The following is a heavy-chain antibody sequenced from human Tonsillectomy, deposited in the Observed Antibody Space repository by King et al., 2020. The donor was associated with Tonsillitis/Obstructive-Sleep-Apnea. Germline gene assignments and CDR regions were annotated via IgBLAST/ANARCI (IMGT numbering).Heavy chain of an antibody. CDR1: GGSISSYY. D-gene: IGHD4-11*01. V-gene: IGHV4-59*08. CDR2: IYYSGST. Sequence: VQLQESGPGLVKPSETLSLTCTVSGGSISSYYWSWIRQPPGKGLEWIGYIYYSGSTNYNPSLKSRVTISVDTSKNQFSLKLSSVTAADTAVYYCARLLMTTLGPSFDYWGQGTLVTVSS. CDR3: ARLLMTTLGPSFDY. J-gene: IGHJ4*02.